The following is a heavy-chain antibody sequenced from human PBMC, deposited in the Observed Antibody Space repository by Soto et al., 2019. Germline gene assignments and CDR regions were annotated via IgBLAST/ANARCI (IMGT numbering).Heavy chain of an antibody. D-gene: IGHD3-9*01. V-gene: IGHV1-18*04. CDR3: ARDYDILTGYMSYYFDY. J-gene: IGHJ4*02. Sequence: ASVKVSCKASGYTFTIYGISCVRQAPGQGLEWMGWISAYNGNTNYAQKLQGRVTMTTDTSTSTAYMELRSLRSDDTAVYYCARDYDILTGYMSYYFDYWGQGTLVTVSS. CDR1: GYTFTIYG. CDR2: ISAYNGNT.